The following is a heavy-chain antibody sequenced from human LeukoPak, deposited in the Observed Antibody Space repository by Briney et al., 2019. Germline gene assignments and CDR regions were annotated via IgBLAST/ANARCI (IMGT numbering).Heavy chain of an antibody. D-gene: IGHD3-22*01. V-gene: IGHV1-69*13. Sequence: ASVKVSCKASGYTFTSYGISWVRQAPGQGLEWMGGIIPIFGTANYAQKFQGRVTITADESTSTAYMELSSLRSEDTAVYYCARDFVEYDSSGYWSHWGQGTLVTVSS. CDR3: ARDFVEYDSSGYWSH. CDR1: GYTFTSYG. CDR2: IIPIFGTA. J-gene: IGHJ4*02.